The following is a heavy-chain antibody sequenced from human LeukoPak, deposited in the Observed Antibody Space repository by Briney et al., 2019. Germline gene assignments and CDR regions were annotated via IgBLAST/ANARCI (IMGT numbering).Heavy chain of an antibody. D-gene: IGHD2-2*01. J-gene: IGHJ4*02. V-gene: IGHV3-66*01. CDR2: IYSGGST. CDR3: ARDREGYCSSTSCRSFDY. Sequence: GGSLRLSCAASGFTVSSNYMSWVRQAPGKGLEWVSVIYSGGSTYYADSVKGRFTISRDNSKNTLYLQMNSLRAEDTAVYYCARDREGYCSSTSCRSFDYWGQGTLVTVSS. CDR1: GFTVSSNY.